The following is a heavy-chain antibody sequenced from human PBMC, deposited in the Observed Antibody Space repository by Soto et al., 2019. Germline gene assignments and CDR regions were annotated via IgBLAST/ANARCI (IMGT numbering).Heavy chain of an antibody. Sequence: PSETLSLTCTVSGGSISISSYYWGWIRQPPGKGLEWIGSIYYSGSTYYNPSLKSRVTISVDTSKNQFSLKLSSVTAADTAVYYCARGVRRGKGSFDPWGKGTLVTVSS. CDR3: ARGVRRGKGSFDP. J-gene: IGHJ5*02. CDR2: IYYSGST. V-gene: IGHV4-39*01. CDR1: GGSISISSYY.